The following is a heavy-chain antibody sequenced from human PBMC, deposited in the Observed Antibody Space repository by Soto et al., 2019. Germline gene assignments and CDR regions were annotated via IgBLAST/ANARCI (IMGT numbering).Heavy chain of an antibody. CDR3: ARQRGNYFDY. D-gene: IGHD3-10*01. J-gene: IGHJ4*02. Sequence: SETLSLTCTVSGDSISTFYWSWIRQPPGKGLEWIGYIYYTGSTNYNPSLKSRVTMSVDTSKKQFSLNLTSVTAADTAVYYCARQRGNYFDYWGQGRLVTVSS. CDR1: GDSISTFY. V-gene: IGHV4-59*01. CDR2: IYYTGST.